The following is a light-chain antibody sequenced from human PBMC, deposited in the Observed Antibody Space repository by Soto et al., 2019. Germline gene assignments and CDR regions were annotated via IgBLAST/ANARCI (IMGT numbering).Light chain of an antibody. Sequence: IHNTQSPSSLSASVGDTVTINCRASQSISKYLNWYQQNPGKAPKLLIYAASSVQSGVPSRFSGSGSGTEFTLTISSLQPEDFATYYCQQSYSYSEAFGQGTKVDI. CDR3: QQSYSYSEA. V-gene: IGKV1-39*01. CDR2: AAS. J-gene: IGKJ1*01. CDR1: QSISKY.